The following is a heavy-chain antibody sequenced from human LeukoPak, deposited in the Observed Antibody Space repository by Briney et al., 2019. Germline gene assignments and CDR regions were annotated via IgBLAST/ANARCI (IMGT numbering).Heavy chain of an antibody. Sequence: GGSLRLSCAASGFMFSSIYAMSWVRQAPGKGLEWVSAISGSGGSTYYADSVKGRFTISRDNSKNTLYLQMNSLRAEDTAVYYCAKLWATDAFDIWGQGTMVTVSS. V-gene: IGHV3-23*01. CDR3: AKLWATDAFDI. D-gene: IGHD5-12*01. CDR2: ISGSGGST. J-gene: IGHJ3*02. CDR1: GFMFSSIYA.